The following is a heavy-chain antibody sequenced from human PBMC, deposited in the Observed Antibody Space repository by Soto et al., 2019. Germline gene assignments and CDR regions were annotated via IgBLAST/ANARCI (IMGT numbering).Heavy chain of an antibody. CDR2: IYHSGST. D-gene: IGHD1-26*01. V-gene: IGHV4-30-2*01. CDR3: AKISGNYYGNNWFDP. Sequence: PSETLSLTCAVSGGSISSGGYSWTWIRQPPGKGLEWIGYIYHSGSTYYNPSLKSRVTISVDRSKNQFSLKLNSVTAADTAVYYCAKISGNYYGNNWFDPWGQGTLVTVSS. J-gene: IGHJ5*02. CDR1: GGSISSGGYS.